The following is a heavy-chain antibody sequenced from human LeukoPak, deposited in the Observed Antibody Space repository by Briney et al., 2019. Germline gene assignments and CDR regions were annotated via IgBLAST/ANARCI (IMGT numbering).Heavy chain of an antibody. J-gene: IGHJ4*02. D-gene: IGHD3-3*01. Sequence: GGSLRLSCAASGFTFSDYYMSWIRQAPGKGLEWVSYISSSGSTIYYADSVKGRLTISRDNAKNSLYLQMNSLRAEDTAVYYCARANSDYDFGVAPYFDYWGQGTLVTVSS. CDR2: ISSSGSTI. V-gene: IGHV3-11*01. CDR1: GFTFSDYY. CDR3: ARANSDYDFGVAPYFDY.